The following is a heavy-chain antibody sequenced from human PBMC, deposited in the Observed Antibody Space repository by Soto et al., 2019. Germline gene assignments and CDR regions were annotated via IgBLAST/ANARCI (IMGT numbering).Heavy chain of an antibody. CDR1: GGSISSSSYY. CDR2: IYYSGST. V-gene: IGHV4-39*01. J-gene: IGHJ3*02. Sequence: PSETLSLTCTVSGGSISSSSYYWGWIRQPPGKGLEWIGSIYYSGSTYYNPSLKSRVTISVDTSKNQLSLKVRSVTAADTAGSYCAGLYCGGDGYSAIEEQGAFDSGGQGTMVTVSS. CDR3: AGLYCGGDGYSAIEEQGAFDS. D-gene: IGHD2-21*02.